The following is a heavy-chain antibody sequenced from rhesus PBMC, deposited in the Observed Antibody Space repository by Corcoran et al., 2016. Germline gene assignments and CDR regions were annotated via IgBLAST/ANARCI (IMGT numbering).Heavy chain of an antibody. CDR1: GGSISGYY. CDR2: IYGIVGST. J-gene: IGHJ6*01. Sequence: QLQLQESDPGLVKHSETLPLTCAVSGGSISGYYWSWIRQPPGKGLEWIGRIYGIVGSTDYNPSLKSRVTISTDTSKNQFSPKLSSVTAADTAVYYCARHNYAKRYGLDSWGQGVVVTVSS. D-gene: IGHD4-11*01. V-gene: IGHV4-173*01. CDR3: ARHNYAKRYGLDS.